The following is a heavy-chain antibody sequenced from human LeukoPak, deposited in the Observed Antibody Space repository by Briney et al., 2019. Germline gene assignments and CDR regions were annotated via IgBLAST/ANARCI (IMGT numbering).Heavy chain of an antibody. D-gene: IGHD6-19*01. J-gene: IGHJ4*02. CDR2: INPSGGST. Sequence: GASVKVSCKASGYTFSNYYMHWVRQAPGQGLEWMGIINPSGGSTNFAQKFQGRVTMTRDTSTSTVYMELSSLRYEDTAVYYCARRGSGWGFDYWGQGTLVTVSS. CDR3: ARRGSGWGFDY. V-gene: IGHV1-46*01. CDR1: GYTFSNYY.